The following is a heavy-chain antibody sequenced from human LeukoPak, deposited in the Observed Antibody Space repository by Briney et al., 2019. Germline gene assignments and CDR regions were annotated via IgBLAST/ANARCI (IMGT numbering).Heavy chain of an antibody. CDR1: GYTFTSYG. V-gene: IGHV1-18*01. J-gene: IGHJ4*02. CDR2: ISPYNGDT. CDR3: ARTIPNREYSTGWYVDY. Sequence: ASVKVSCKTSGYTFTSYGISWVRQAPGQGLEWMGWISPYNGDTKYSQRLQGRVTMTTDTSTITAYMELRSLTSDDTAVYYCARTIPNREYSTGWYVDYWGQGTLVIVSS. D-gene: IGHD6-19*01.